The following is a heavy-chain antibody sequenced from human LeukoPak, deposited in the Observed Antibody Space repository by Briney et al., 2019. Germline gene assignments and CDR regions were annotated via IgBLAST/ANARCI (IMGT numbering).Heavy chain of an antibody. D-gene: IGHD5-18*01. CDR1: GGSISSSSYY. V-gene: IGHV4-39*02. J-gene: IGHJ4*02. CDR3: AREGHAVDTAMVDY. Sequence: SETLSLTCTVSGGSISSSSYYWGWIRQPPGKGLEWIGSIYYSGSTYYNPSLKSRVTISVDTSKNQFSLKLSSVTAADTAVYYCAREGHAVDTAMVDYWGQGTLVTVSS. CDR2: IYYSGST.